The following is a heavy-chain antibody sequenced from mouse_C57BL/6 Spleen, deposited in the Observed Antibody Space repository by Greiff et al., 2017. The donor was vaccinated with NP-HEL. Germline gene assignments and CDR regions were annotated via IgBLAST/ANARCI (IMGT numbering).Heavy chain of an antibody. CDR2: IHPNSGST. CDR3: ARLLGRGWYFDV. J-gene: IGHJ1*03. Sequence: QVQLQQPGAELVKPGASVKLSCKASGYTFTSYWMHWVKQRPGQGLEWIGMIHPNSGSTNYNEKFKSKATLTVDKSSSTAYMQLSVLTSEDSAVYYCARLLGRGWYFDVWGTGTTVTVSS. V-gene: IGHV1-64*01. D-gene: IGHD4-1*01. CDR1: GYTFTSYW.